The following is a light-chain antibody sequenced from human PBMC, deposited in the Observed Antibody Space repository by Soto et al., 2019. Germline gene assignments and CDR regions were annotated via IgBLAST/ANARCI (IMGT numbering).Light chain of an antibody. Sequence: DIHRTQSPSTLSASLGDMVTITCRASQSISSWLDWYQQKPGKAPKLLIYDASSLESGVPSRFSGSGSETEFTLTISSLQPDDFATYYCQQYNSYSRTFGQGTKVDIK. CDR1: QSISSW. CDR2: DAS. V-gene: IGKV1-5*01. J-gene: IGKJ1*01. CDR3: QQYNSYSRT.